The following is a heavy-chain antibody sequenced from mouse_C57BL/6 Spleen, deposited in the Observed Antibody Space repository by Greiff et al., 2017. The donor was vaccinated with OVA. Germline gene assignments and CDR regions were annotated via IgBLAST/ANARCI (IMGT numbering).Heavy chain of an antibody. J-gene: IGHJ4*01. CDR1: GFTFSNYW. D-gene: IGHD2-2*01. CDR2: IRLKSDNYAT. CDR3: SRWLRGELSMDY. Sequence: EVKLEESGGGLVQPGGSMKLSCVASGFTFSNYWMNWVRQSPEKGLEWVAQIRLKSDNYATHYAESVKGRFTISRDDSKSSVYLQMNNLRAEDTGIYYCSRWLRGELSMDYWGQGTSVTVSS. V-gene: IGHV6-3*01.